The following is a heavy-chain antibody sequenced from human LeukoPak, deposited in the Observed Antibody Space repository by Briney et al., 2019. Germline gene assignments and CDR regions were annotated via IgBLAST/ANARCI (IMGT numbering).Heavy chain of an antibody. CDR1: GGSFSGYY. V-gene: IGHV4-34*01. J-gene: IGHJ6*03. CDR3: ARGRQEVSMIVVVMTAVSYYLDV. D-gene: IGHD3-22*01. Sequence: PSETLSLTCAVYGGSFSGYYWTWIRQAPGKGLEWIGEINPSGRISYNPSLKSRLTISVDASKNQLSLNLRSLTAADTAVYYCARGRQEVSMIVVVMTAVSYYLDVWGKGTTVTVS. CDR2: INPSGRI.